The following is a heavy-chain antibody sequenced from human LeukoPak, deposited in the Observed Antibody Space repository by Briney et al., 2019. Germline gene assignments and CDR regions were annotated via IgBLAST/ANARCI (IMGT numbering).Heavy chain of an antibody. V-gene: IGHV1-46*01. CDR1: GHPFTILY. J-gene: IGHJ5*02. CDR2: INPSGGTT. D-gene: IGHD3-3*01. Sequence: ASVKVSCKACGHPFTILYMHWVRQAPGQGLEWMGIINPSGGTTSYAQKFQGRVTMTRDTSTSTVYMDLSSLRSEDAAEDYCARDLSEETIFGVVIISRFDPWGQGTLVTVSS. CDR3: ARDLSEETIFGVVIISRFDP.